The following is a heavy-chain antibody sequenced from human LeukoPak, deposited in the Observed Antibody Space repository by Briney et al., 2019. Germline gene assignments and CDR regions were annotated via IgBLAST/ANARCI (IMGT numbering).Heavy chain of an antibody. Sequence: GGSLRLSCAASGFTFDDYAMHWDRQAPGKGLEWVSGISWNSGSIGYADSVKGRFTISRDNAKNSLYLQMNSLRAEDTALYYCAKDRGSGRYYSGYFDYWGQGTLVTVSS. V-gene: IGHV3-9*01. J-gene: IGHJ4*02. CDR1: GFTFDDYA. D-gene: IGHD3-10*01. CDR2: ISWNSGSI. CDR3: AKDRGSGRYYSGYFDY.